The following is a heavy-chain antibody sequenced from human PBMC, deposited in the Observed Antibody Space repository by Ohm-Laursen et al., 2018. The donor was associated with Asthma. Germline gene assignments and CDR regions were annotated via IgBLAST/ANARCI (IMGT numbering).Heavy chain of an antibody. CDR2: ISWNSGSV. CDR3: AKDYDSSGYYSYYFDY. Sequence: SLRLSCAASGFTFDDYAMHWVRQAPGKGLEWVSGISWNSGSVGYADSVKGQFTISRDNAKNSLYLQMNSLRAEDTALYYCAKDYDSSGYYSYYFDYWGQGTLVTVSS. V-gene: IGHV3-9*01. J-gene: IGHJ4*02. CDR1: GFTFDDYA. D-gene: IGHD3-22*01.